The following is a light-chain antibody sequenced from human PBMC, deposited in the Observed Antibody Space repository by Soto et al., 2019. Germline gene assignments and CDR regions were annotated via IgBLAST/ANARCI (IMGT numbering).Light chain of an antibody. Sequence: QSVLTQPPSASGAPGQRVSISCSGSSSSIVSNYVYWYQQLPGTAPKLLIYRDDQRPSGVPDRFSGSKSGTSASLAISGLRPEDESDYYCSAWDDSLSGQVFGGGTKVTVL. CDR1: SSSIVSNY. J-gene: IGLJ3*02. CDR3: SAWDDSLSGQV. CDR2: RDD. V-gene: IGLV1-47*01.